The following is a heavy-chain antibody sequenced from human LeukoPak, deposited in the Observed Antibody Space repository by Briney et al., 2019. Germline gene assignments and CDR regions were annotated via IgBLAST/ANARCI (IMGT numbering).Heavy chain of an antibody. J-gene: IGHJ5*02. CDR2: IYYSGST. D-gene: IGHD3-22*01. Sequence: SETLSLTCTVSGGSISSYYWSWIRQPPGEGLEWIGYIYYSGSTNYNPSLKSRVTISVDTSKNQFSLKLSSVTAADTAVYYCAVSSDYYDSEFDPWGQGTLVTVSS. CDR1: GGSISSYY. V-gene: IGHV4-59*01. CDR3: AVSSDYYDSEFDP.